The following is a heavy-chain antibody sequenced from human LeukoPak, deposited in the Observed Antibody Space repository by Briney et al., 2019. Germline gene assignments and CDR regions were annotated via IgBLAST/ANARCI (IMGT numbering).Heavy chain of an antibody. CDR2: IIPILGIA. CDR3: ARDRHAAGDFWSGHKQYYYGMDV. CDR1: GYTFTSYG. Sequence: SVKVSCKASGYTFTSYGISWVRQAPGQGLEWMGRIIPILGIANYAQKFQGSVTITADKSTSTAYMELSSLRSEDTAVYYCARDRHAAGDFWSGHKQYYYGMDVWGQGTTVTVSS. J-gene: IGHJ6*02. V-gene: IGHV1-69*04. D-gene: IGHD3-3*01.